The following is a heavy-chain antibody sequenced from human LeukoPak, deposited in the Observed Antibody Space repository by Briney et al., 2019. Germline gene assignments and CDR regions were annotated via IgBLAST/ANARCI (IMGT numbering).Heavy chain of an antibody. D-gene: IGHD2-2*01. V-gene: IGHV4-30-2*01. CDR2: IYHSGST. CDR3: ARAPRVVPAAIPLFDY. CDR1: GGSISSGGYY. J-gene: IGHJ4*02. Sequence: SETLSPTCTVSGGSISSGGYYWSWIRQPPGKGLEWIGYIYHSGSTYYNPSLKSRVTISVDRSKNQFSLKLSSVTAADTAVYYCARAPRVVPAAIPLFDYWGQGTLVTVSS.